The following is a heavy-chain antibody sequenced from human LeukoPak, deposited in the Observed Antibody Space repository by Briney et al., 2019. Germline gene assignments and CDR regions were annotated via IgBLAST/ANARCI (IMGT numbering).Heavy chain of an antibody. J-gene: IGHJ6*03. CDR3: ARVQQLVLSRYYYYYYMDV. CDR2: MNPNSGNT. V-gene: IGHV1-8*01. CDR1: GYTFTNYD. D-gene: IGHD6-13*01. Sequence: SVKVSCKASGYTFTNYDINWVRQATGQGLEWMGWMNPNSGNTGYAQKFQGRVTMTRNTSISTAYMELSSLRSEDTAVYYCARVQQLVLSRYYYYYYMDVWGKGTTVTISS.